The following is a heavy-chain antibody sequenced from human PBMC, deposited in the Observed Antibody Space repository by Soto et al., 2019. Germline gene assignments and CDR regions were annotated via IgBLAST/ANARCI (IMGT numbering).Heavy chain of an antibody. CDR3: TTDSYSSIIVVRFDY. Sequence: PGGSLRLSCAASGFTFSSHAMSWVRQAPGKGLEWVSAISGSGGSTYYADSVKGRFTISRDNSKNTLYLQMNSLRAEDTGIYYCTTDSYSSIIVVRFDYWGHGTLVTVSS. J-gene: IGHJ4*01. CDR1: GFTFSSHA. V-gene: IGHV3-23*01. CDR2: ISGSGGST. D-gene: IGHD3-22*01.